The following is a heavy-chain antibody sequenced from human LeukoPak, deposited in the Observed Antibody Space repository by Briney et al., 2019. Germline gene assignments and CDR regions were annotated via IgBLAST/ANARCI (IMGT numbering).Heavy chain of an antibody. V-gene: IGHV4-39*01. CDR1: GGSISSSSSY. D-gene: IGHD3-22*01. J-gene: IGHJ4*02. CDR2: IYYSGST. Sequence: SETLSLTCTVSGGSISSSSSYWGWIRQPPGKGLEWIGSIYYSGSTYYNPSLKSRITISVDTSKNQFSLKLSSVTAAETAVYYCARLDDSSGYFHWGQGTLVTVSS. CDR3: ARLDDSSGYFH.